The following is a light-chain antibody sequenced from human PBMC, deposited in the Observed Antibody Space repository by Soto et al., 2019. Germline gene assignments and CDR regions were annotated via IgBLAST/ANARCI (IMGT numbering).Light chain of an antibody. CDR2: DTS. Sequence: DIVLTQSPATLSLSPGERATLYCGAGQRVSGGFLAWYQQKPGLAPRLILYDTSFRATGIPDRFSGSGSGTDFTLTISRLDPEDFAVYYCQQYNNWPPVTFGQGTRLEIK. J-gene: IGKJ5*01. CDR3: QQYNNWPPVT. V-gene: IGKV3D-20*01. CDR1: QRVSGGF.